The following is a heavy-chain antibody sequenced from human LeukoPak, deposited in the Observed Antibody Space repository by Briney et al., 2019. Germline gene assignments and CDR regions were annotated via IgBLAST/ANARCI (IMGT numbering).Heavy chain of an antibody. D-gene: IGHD3-16*01. Sequence: GGSLRLSCAASGLTISDSWIHWVRQVPGKGLMWVSRLPSDENNRIYADSVKGRFTISRDNAKNTLFLQMNSLRVEDTGFYYCARDAGWGRLDSWGQGALVTVSS. CDR2: LPSDENNR. J-gene: IGHJ4*02. CDR1: GLTISDSW. CDR3: ARDAGWGRLDS. V-gene: IGHV3-74*01.